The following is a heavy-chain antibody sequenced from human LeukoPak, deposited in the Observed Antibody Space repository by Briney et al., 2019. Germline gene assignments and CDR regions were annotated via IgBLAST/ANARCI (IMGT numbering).Heavy chain of an antibody. CDR3: AKLRRAYSSGWLGRLGSIDY. D-gene: IGHD6-19*01. V-gene: IGHV4-34*01. J-gene: IGHJ4*02. Sequence: PSETLSLTCTVSGGSISSYYWSWIRQPPGKGLEWIGEINHSGSTNYNPSLKSRVTISVDTSKNQFSLKLSSVTAADTAVYYCAKLRRAYSSGWLGRLGSIDYWGQGTLVTVSS. CDR1: GGSISSYY. CDR2: INHSGST.